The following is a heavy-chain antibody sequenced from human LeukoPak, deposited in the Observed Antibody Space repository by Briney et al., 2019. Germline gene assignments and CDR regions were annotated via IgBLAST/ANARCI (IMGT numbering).Heavy chain of an antibody. J-gene: IGHJ3*02. Sequence: SETLSLTCTVSGGSISSYYWSWIRQPPGKGLEWIGYIYYSGSTNSNPSLKSRVTISVDTSRNHLSLKLSSVTAADTAVYYCARHGGVVRGEGSDAFDIWGQGTMVTVSS. CDR3: ARHGGVVRGEGSDAFDI. CDR1: GGSISSYY. CDR2: IYYSGST. D-gene: IGHD3-10*01. V-gene: IGHV4-59*08.